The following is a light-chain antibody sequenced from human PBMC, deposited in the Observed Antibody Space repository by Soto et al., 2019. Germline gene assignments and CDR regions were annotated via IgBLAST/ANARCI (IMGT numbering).Light chain of an antibody. Sequence: DIQMTQSPSTLSGSVGDRVTITCRASQTISSWLAWYQQKPGKAPKLLIYKASTLKSGVTSRFSGSGSGTEFTLTIRSLQPDDFATYYCQHYNSYSEAFGQGTKVDIK. V-gene: IGKV1-5*03. CDR1: QTISSW. J-gene: IGKJ1*01. CDR3: QHYNSYSEA. CDR2: KAS.